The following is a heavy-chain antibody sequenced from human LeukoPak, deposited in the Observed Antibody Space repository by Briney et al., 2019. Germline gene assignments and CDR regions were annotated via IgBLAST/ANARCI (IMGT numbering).Heavy chain of an antibody. V-gene: IGHV1-8*03. J-gene: IGHJ4*02. CDR3: ARVPLELRYFDSVPFDS. D-gene: IGHD3-9*01. Sequence: GASVKVSCKASGYTFTSYDINWVRQATGQGLEWMGWMNPNSGNTGYAQKFQGRVTITRNTSISTAYMELSSLRSEDTAVYYCARVPLELRYFDSVPFDSWGQGTLVTVSS. CDR1: GYTFTSYD. CDR2: MNPNSGNT.